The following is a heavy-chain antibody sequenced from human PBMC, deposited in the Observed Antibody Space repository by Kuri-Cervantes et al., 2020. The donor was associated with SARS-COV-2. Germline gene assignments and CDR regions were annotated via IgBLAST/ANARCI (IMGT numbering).Heavy chain of an antibody. CDR1: GYTFTSYG. CDR3: ASIKSYYYYMDV. CDR2: ISAYNGNT. J-gene: IGHJ6*03. V-gene: IGHV1-18*01. Sequence: ASVKVSCKASGYTFTSYGISWVRQAPGQGLEWMGWISAYNGNTNYAQKLQGRVTMTTDTSTSTAYMELRSLRSDDTAVYYCASIKSYYYYMDVWGKGTTVTVSS.